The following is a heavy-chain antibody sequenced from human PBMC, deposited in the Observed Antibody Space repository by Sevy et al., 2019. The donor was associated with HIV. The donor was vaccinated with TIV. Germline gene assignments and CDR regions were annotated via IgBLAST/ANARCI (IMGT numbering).Heavy chain of an antibody. V-gene: IGHV4-59*08. CDR2: IYYNGHI. D-gene: IGHD1-26*01. J-gene: IGHJ4*02. CDR1: GGSITSLY. CDR3: AGENAWGRGYS. Sequence: SKTLSLTCTLSGGSITSLYWNWIRQPPGKGLEWIANIYYNGHINYNPSLKSRVTLSLDTSKNQFSLRLSSVTAADTAMYYCAGENAWGRGYSWGQGTLVTVSS.